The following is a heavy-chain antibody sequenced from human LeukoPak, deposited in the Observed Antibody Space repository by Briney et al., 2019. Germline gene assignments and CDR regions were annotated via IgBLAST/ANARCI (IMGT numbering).Heavy chain of an antibody. J-gene: IGHJ4*02. CDR1: GYTFTGYY. Sequence: GASVKVSCKASGYTFTGYYMHWVRQAPGQGLEWMGWINPNSGGTNYAQRFQGRVTMTRDTSISTAYMELSRLRSDDTAVYYCARDLGGYSYGRPAYYFDYWGQGTLVTVSS. CDR3: ARDLGGYSYGRPAYYFDY. V-gene: IGHV1-2*02. D-gene: IGHD5-18*01. CDR2: INPNSGGT.